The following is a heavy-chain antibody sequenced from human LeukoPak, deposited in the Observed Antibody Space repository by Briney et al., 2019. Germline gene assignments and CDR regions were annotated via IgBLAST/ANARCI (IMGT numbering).Heavy chain of an antibody. J-gene: IGHJ6*02. CDR2: ISSDGTHK. CDR3: ARDKVASWYYYGMDV. V-gene: IGHV3-30-3*01. CDR1: GFTFSAYA. Sequence: GGSLRLSCAASGFTFSAYAMHWVRQAPGKGPEWVAVISSDGTHKMYADSVKGRFTISRDNSEKKLYLQMNSLRVEDTAMYYCARDKVASWYYYGMDVWGQGTTVSVSS. D-gene: IGHD2-15*01.